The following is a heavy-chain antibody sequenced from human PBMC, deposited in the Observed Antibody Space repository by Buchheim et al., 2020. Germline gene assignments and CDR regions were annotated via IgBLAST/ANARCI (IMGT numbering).Heavy chain of an antibody. CDR3: AMGYYDFWSGYLNWFDP. D-gene: IGHD3-3*01. Sequence: QLQLQESGPGLVKPSETLSLTCTVSGGSISSSSYYWGWIRQPPGKGLEWIGSIYYSGSTYYNPSLKSRVTISVDTSKKQFSLKLSSVTAADTAVYYCAMGYYDFWSGYLNWFDPWGQGTL. CDR2: IYYSGST. CDR1: GGSISSSSYY. J-gene: IGHJ5*02. V-gene: IGHV4-39*01.